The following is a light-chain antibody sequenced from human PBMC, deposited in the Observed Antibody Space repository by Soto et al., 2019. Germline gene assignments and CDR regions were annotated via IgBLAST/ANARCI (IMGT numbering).Light chain of an antibody. CDR2: GAS. CDR1: QSVSSSY. CDR3: KQYGSSPCT. J-gene: IGKJ1*01. V-gene: IGKV3-20*01. Sequence: ESVLTQSPGTLSLSPGERATLSCRASQSVSSSYLAWYQQKPGQAPRLLIYGASSRATGIPDRFSGSGSGTDFTLTISRLEPEDFAVYYCKQYGSSPCTFGQGTKV.